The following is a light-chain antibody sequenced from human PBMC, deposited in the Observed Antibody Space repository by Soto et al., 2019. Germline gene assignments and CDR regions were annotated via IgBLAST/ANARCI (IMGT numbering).Light chain of an antibody. CDR3: VLYMGSGIWV. Sequence: QAVVTQEPALSVSPGGTVTLTCGLSSGSVSTSYYPSWYQQTPGQAPRTLIYNTNTRSSGVPDRFSGSILGNKAALTITGAQADDESDFYCVLYMGSGIWVFGGGTMLTVL. V-gene: IGLV8-61*01. CDR1: SGSVSTSYY. CDR2: NTN. J-gene: IGLJ2*01.